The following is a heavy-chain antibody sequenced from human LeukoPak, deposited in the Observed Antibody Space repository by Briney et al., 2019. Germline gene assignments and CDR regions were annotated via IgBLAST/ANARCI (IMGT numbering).Heavy chain of an antibody. D-gene: IGHD6-19*01. J-gene: IGHJ4*02. Sequence: ASVTVSCKASGYTFTGYFIHWVRQAPGQGLEWMGCINPGSSGTNYAQKFQGRVTMTRDTSISTAYMELTSLGSDDTAVYFCAGEHLAVAGSTVDCWGQGTLVTVSS. CDR3: AGEHLAVAGSTVDC. CDR1: GYTFTGYF. CDR2: INPGSSGT. V-gene: IGHV1-2*02.